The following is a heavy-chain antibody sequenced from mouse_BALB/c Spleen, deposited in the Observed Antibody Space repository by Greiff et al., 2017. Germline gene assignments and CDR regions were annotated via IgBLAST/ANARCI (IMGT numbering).Heavy chain of an antibody. J-gene: IGHJ1*01. CDR2: IWSGGST. Sequence: VQLKESGPGLVQPSQSLSITCTVSGFSLTSYGVHWVRQSPGKGLEWLGVIWSGGSTDYNAAFISRLSISKDNSKSQVFFKMNSLQANDTAIYYCARSPSYYGSSYWYFDVWGAGTTVTVSS. CDR3: ARSPSYYGSSYWYFDV. D-gene: IGHD1-1*01. V-gene: IGHV2-2*02. CDR1: GFSLTSYG.